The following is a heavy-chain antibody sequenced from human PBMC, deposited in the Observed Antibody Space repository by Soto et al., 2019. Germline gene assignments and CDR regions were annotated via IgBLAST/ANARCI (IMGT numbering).Heavy chain of an antibody. J-gene: IGHJ6*02. V-gene: IGHV4-59*01. D-gene: IGHD3-10*01. Sequence: SETLSLTCTVSGGSISSYYWSWIRQPPGKGLEWIGYIYYSGSTNYNPSLKSRVTISVDTSKNQFSLKLSSVTAADTAVYYCARDRYYGSGSYHYYYGMDVWGQGATVTVSS. CDR3: ARDRYYGSGSYHYYYGMDV. CDR2: IYYSGST. CDR1: GGSISSYY.